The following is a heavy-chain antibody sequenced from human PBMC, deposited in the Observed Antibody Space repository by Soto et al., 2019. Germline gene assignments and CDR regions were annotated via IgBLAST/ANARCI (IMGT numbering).Heavy chain of an antibody. CDR1: GGSISSGGYY. Sequence: SETLSLTCTVSGGSISSGGYYWSWIRQHPGKGLEWIGYIYYSGSTYYNPSLKSRVTISVDTSKNQFSLKLSSVTAADTAVYYCARPPDFWSGYIYPGMAVWGKGTTVPVSS. CDR2: IYYSGST. V-gene: IGHV4-31*03. D-gene: IGHD3-3*01. CDR3: ARPPDFWSGYIYPGMAV. J-gene: IGHJ6*04.